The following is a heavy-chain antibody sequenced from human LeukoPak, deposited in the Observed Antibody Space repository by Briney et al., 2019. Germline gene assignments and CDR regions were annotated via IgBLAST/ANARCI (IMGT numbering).Heavy chain of an antibody. V-gene: IGHV4-4*07. J-gene: IGHJ4*02. CDR1: GDSISSYY. D-gene: IGHD6-19*01. CDR2: IHPSGST. Sequence: PSQTLSLTCTVSGDSISSYYWSWIRQPAGQGLEWIGRIHPSGSTNYNPSLKSRVTISVDTSKNQFSLKLSSLTAADTAVYYCARASSGWYGLFDYWGQGTLVTVSS. CDR3: ARASSGWYGLFDY.